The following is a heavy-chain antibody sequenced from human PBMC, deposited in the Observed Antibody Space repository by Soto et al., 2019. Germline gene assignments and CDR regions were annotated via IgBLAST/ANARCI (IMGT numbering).Heavy chain of an antibody. CDR1: GYSFTSYW. CDR2: IYPGDSDT. CDR3: ARLSSSGWLGYSGMDV. Sequence: PGESLKISCKGSGYSFTSYWIGWVRQMPGKGLEWMGIIYPGDSDTRYSPSFQGQVTISADKSISTAYLQWSSLKASDTAMYYCARLSSSGWLGYSGMDVWGKGTTVTVSS. V-gene: IGHV5-51*01. J-gene: IGHJ6*04. D-gene: IGHD6-19*01.